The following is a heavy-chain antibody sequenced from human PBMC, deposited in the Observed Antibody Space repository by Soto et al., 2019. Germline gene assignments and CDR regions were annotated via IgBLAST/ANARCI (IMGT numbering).Heavy chain of an antibody. J-gene: IGHJ4*02. CDR1: GGSVRSGSDY. Sequence: SETLSLPCTVAGGSVRSGSDYRSWIRQPPGKGLEWIGYIYYSGSTHYNPSLKSRVTISVDTSKNQFSLKLSSVTAADTAVYYCARLGIVGATTLDHWGQGTLVTVSS. CDR3: ARLGIVGATTLDH. D-gene: IGHD1-26*01. CDR2: IYYSGST. V-gene: IGHV4-61*01.